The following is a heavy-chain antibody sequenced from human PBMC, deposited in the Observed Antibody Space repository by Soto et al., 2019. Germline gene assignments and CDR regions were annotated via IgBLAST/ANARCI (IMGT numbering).Heavy chain of an antibody. V-gene: IGHV3-30-3*01. CDR2: ISYDGSNK. Sequence: QVQLVESGGGVVQPGRSLRLSCAASGFTFSSYAMHWVRQAPGKGLEWVAVISYDGSNKYYADSVKGRFTISRDNSENTLYLQMNRLSDEATAVYYCASTMDVWGQGTTVTVSS. J-gene: IGHJ6*02. CDR1: GFTFSSYA. CDR3: ASTMDV.